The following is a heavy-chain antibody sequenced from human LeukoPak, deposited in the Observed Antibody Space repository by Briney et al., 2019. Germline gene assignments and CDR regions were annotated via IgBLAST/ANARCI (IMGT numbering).Heavy chain of an antibody. CDR1: GGSISSYY. J-gene: IGHJ3*02. CDR3: ARSKIGYSSSWYQLDAFDI. Sequence: SETLSPTCTVSGGSISSYYWSWIRQPAGKGLEWIGRIYTSGSTNFNPSLKSRVTMSVDTSKNQFSLKLSSVTAADTAVYYCARSKIGYSSSWYQLDAFDIWGQGTMVAVSS. CDR2: IYTSGST. V-gene: IGHV4-4*07. D-gene: IGHD6-13*01.